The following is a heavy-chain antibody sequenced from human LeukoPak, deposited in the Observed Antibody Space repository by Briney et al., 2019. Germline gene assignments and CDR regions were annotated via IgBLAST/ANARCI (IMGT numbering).Heavy chain of an antibody. J-gene: IGHJ4*02. V-gene: IGHV3-66*01. CDR1: GFTVSSNY. CDR3: ARDLRVGVFDY. CDR2: IYSGGST. D-gene: IGHD1-26*01. Sequence: GRSLRLSCAASGFTVSSNYMSWVRQAPGKGLEWVSVIYSGGSTYYADSVKGRFTISRDNSKNTLYLQMNSLRAEDTAVYYCARDLRVGVFDYWGQGTLVTVSS.